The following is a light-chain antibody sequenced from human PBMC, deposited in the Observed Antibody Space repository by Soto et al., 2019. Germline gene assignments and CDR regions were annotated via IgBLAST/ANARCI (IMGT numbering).Light chain of an antibody. V-gene: IGLV2-14*01. Sequence: QSALTQPASVSGSPGQSITISCTGTSSDVGGYNYVSWYQQHPGKAPKLMIYEVSNRPLGVSNRFSGSKSGNTASLTISGLQAEDEADYFCSSYTSSSTSYVFGTGTKVTV. CDR1: SSDVGGYNY. J-gene: IGLJ1*01. CDR2: EVS. CDR3: SSYTSSSTSYV.